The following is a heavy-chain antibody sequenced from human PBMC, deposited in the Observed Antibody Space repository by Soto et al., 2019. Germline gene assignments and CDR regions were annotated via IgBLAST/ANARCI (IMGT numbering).Heavy chain of an antibody. J-gene: IGHJ4*02. CDR3: ARGRGAVVTHYYFDY. V-gene: IGHV4-34*01. CDR2: INHSGIT. Sequence: SETLSLTCAVYGGSFSGYYCSWIRQPPGKGLEWIGEINHSGITNYNPSLKSRVTISVDTSKNQFPLKLSSVTAADTDVYYCARGRGAVVTHYYFDYWGQRNLVTFSS. CDR1: GGSFSGYY. D-gene: IGHD2-21*02.